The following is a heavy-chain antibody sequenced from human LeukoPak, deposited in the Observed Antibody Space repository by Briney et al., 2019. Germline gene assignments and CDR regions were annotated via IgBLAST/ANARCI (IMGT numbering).Heavy chain of an antibody. CDR3: ARRYPGYDAFDI. CDR2: IYYSGST. CDR1: GGSIRSGAYY. D-gene: IGHD5-18*01. Sequence: PSETLSLTCTVSGGSIRSGAYYWAWIRQPPGKGLEWIGSIYYSGSTYYNPSLKSRVTISVDTSKNQLSLNLSSVTAADTAVYDCARRYPGYDAFDIWGQGTMVTVSS. J-gene: IGHJ3*02. V-gene: IGHV4-39*01.